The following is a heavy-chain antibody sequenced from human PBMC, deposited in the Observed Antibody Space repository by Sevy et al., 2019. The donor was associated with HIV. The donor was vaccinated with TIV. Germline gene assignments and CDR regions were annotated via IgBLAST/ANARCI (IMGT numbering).Heavy chain of an antibody. CDR2: MSYEGTET. Sequence: GGSLRLSCAASGFTFSDYDMHWVRQAPGKGLEWVAVMSYEGTETFYAASVEGRFTISRDNSKNMLSLQINSLRPEDTAVYYCARDGGNSVKWYPLYWGHGTLVTVSS. J-gene: IGHJ4*01. CDR3: ARDGGNSVKWYPLY. CDR1: GFTFSDYD. D-gene: IGHD2-2*01. V-gene: IGHV3-30-3*01.